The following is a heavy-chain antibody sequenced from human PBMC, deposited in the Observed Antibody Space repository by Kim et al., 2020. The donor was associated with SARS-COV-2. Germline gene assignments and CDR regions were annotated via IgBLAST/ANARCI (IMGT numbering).Heavy chain of an antibody. V-gene: IGHV3-23*01. J-gene: IGHJ5*02. CDR3: AKNPRQWLVPGNWFDP. D-gene: IGHD6-19*01. Sequence: VKGRFTISRDNSKNTVYLQMNSLRAEDTAVYYCAKNPRQWLVPGNWFDPWGQGTLVTVSS.